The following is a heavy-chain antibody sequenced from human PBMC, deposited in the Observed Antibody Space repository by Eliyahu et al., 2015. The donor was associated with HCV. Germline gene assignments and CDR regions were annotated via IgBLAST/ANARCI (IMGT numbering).Heavy chain of an antibody. D-gene: IGHD4-11*01. J-gene: IGHJ5*02. Sequence: QVQLQESGPGLVKPSETLSLTCTVSGGSISSYYWSWIRQPAGKGLEWIGRIYTSGSTNYNPSLKSRVTMSVDTSKNQFSLKLSSVTAADTAVYYCARDPSRPDYSKGRAWFDPWGQGTLVTVSS. CDR2: IYTSGST. CDR1: GGSISSYY. V-gene: IGHV4-4*07. CDR3: ARDPSRPDYSKGRAWFDP.